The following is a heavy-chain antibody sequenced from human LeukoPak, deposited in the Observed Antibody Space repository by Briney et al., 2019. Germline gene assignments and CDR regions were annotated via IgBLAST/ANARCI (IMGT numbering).Heavy chain of an antibody. J-gene: IGHJ4*02. Sequence: SGTLSLTCAVSGVSISSSNWWSWFRQSPGKGLEWIGEVYDSGAANYHPSLRSRVTISVDKAKNQLSLSLRSVTAADTAVYYCARDRGTWNDDGFDYWGQGTLVTVSS. D-gene: IGHD1-1*01. CDR1: GVSISSSNW. V-gene: IGHV4-4*02. CDR3: ARDRGTWNDDGFDY. CDR2: VYDSGAA.